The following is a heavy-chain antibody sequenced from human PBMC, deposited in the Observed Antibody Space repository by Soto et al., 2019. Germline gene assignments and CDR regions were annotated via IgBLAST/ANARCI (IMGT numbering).Heavy chain of an antibody. V-gene: IGHV3-23*01. J-gene: IGHJ4*02. CDR2: ISGSGGST. CDR3: AKDPYYGDYAALIDY. D-gene: IGHD4-17*01. Sequence: EVQLLESGGGLVQPGGSLRLSCAASGFTFSSYAMSWVRQAPGKGLEWVSAISGSGGSTYYADSAKGRFTISRDNSKNTLYLQMNSLRAEDTAVYYCAKDPYYGDYAALIDYWGQGTLVTVSS. CDR1: GFTFSSYA.